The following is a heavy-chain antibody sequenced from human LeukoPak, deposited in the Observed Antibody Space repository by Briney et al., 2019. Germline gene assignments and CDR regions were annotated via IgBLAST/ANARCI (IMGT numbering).Heavy chain of an antibody. CDR2: INHSGST. V-gene: IGHV4-34*01. Sequence: PSETLSLTCAVYGGSFSGYYWSWIRQPPGKGLEWIGEINHSGSTNCNPSLKSRVTISVDTSKNQFSLKLSSVTAADTAVYYCARDLSVYSGYDSQVYWGQGTLVTVSS. D-gene: IGHD5-12*01. J-gene: IGHJ4*02. CDR1: GGSFSGYY. CDR3: ARDLSVYSGYDSQVY.